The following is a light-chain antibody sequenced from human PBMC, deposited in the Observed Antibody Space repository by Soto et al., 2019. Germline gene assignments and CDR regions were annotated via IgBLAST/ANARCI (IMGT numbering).Light chain of an antibody. CDR2: DAS. CDR1: QSVSSNY. V-gene: IGKV3D-20*01. J-gene: IGKJ1*01. CDR3: QQYGSSPRT. Sequence: PGERATLSCGASQSVSSNYVAWYQQRPGLAPRLLIYDASDRATGIPDRFSGSGSGTDFTLTISRLEPEDFAVYYCQQYGSSPRTFGQGTKVEIK.